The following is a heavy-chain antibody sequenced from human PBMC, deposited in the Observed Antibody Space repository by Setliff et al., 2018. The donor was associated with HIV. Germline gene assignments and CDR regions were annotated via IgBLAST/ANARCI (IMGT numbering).Heavy chain of an antibody. CDR3: ARQGTSYGSNYYADV. CDR2: IYPGDLDT. CDR1: GYSFPNDW. Sequence: GESLKISCKDSGYSFPNDWIGWVRQKPGKGLEWMGIIYPGDLDTRYSPSFQGQVTISADKSISTAYLQWSSLKASDTAIYYCARQGTSYGSNYYADVWGEGTTVTVSS. J-gene: IGHJ6*03. V-gene: IGHV5-51*01. D-gene: IGHD5-18*01.